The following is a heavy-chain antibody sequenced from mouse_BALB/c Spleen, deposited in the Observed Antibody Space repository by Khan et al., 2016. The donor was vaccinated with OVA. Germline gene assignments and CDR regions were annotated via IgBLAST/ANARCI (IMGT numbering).Heavy chain of an antibody. J-gene: IGHJ2*01. CDR2: ISSGGSYT. Sequence: EVQLVESGGGLVRPGGSLKLSCAASGFSFSSYSMSWVRQTPEKSLEWVATISSGGSYTNYPASVKGRFTIPRDNAKNTLYLQMSSLKSEDTAMYYCTRHRGYCSNNRYFDYWGQGTTRTVSS. V-gene: IGHV5-6-4*01. CDR3: TRHRGYCSNNRYFDY. CDR1: GFSFSSYS. D-gene: IGHD2-3*01.